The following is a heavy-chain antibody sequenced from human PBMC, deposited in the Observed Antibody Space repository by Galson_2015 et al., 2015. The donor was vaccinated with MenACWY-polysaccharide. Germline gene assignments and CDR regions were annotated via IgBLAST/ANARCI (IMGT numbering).Heavy chain of an antibody. D-gene: IGHD6-19*01. CDR1: GLTFRSSG. Sequence: SLRLSCAASGLTFRSSGMHWVRQAPGKGLEWVALIQNVGSPKAYADSVKGRFTISRDNSKSTLYLEMNSLRAEDTAVYYCARESSRIVFRAFDIWGQGTMVTVSS. CDR2: IQNVGSPK. CDR3: ARESSRIVFRAFDI. J-gene: IGHJ3*02. V-gene: IGHV3-33*05.